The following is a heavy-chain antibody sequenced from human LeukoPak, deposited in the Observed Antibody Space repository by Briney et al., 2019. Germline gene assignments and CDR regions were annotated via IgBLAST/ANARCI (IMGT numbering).Heavy chain of an antibody. V-gene: IGHV3-33*01. CDR3: ARGGGDTAMGEYYFDY. CDR1: GFTFSSYG. CDR2: IWYDGSNK. D-gene: IGHD5-18*01. Sequence: RGSLRLSCAASGFTFSSYGMHWVRQAPGKGLEWVAVIWYDGSNKYYADSVKGRFTISRDNSKNTLYLQMNSLRAEDTAVYYCARGGGDTAMGEYYFDYWGQGTLVTVSS. J-gene: IGHJ4*02.